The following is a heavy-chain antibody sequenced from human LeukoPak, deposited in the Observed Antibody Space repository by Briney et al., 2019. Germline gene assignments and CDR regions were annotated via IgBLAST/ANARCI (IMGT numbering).Heavy chain of an antibody. CDR2: IYSGGST. V-gene: IGHV3-53*01. CDR1: GFTVSSNY. D-gene: IGHD1-1*01. CDR3: AKLVGTGTTPTDY. Sequence: IPPGGSRRLSCAASGFTVSSNYMSWVRQAPGKGLEWVSVIYSGGSTYYADSVKGRFTISRDNSKNTLSLQMNSLRVEDTAVYYCAKLVGTGTTPTDYWGQGNLGSVSS. J-gene: IGHJ4*02.